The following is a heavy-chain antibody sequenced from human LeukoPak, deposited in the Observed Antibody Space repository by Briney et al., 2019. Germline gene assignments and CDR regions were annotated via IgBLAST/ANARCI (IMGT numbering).Heavy chain of an antibody. CDR3: ARGRRVAAARNYYFDY. CDR1: GGSFSDYY. D-gene: IGHD6-13*01. V-gene: IGHV4-34*01. Sequence: SETLSLTCAVYGGSFSDYYWSWIRQSPGKGLEWIGEISHRGNANYNPSLKSRVTISVDTSKNQFSLKLSSVPAADTAVYYCARGRRVAAARNYYFDYWGQGTLVTVSS. CDR2: ISHRGNA. J-gene: IGHJ4*02.